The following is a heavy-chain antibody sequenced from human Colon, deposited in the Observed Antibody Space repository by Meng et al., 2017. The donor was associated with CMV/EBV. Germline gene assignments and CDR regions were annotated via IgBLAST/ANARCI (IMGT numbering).Heavy chain of an antibody. Sequence: ASVKVSCKASGYTFTGYYMHWVRQAPGQGLEWMGWINPNSGGTNYAQKFQGRVTMTRDTSISTAYMELSRLRSDDTAVYYCARAHPLIPAASFDYGMDVWGQGTTVTVSS. V-gene: IGHV1-2*02. CDR2: INPNSGGT. J-gene: IGHJ6*02. D-gene: IGHD2-2*01. CDR1: GYTFTGYY. CDR3: ARAHPLIPAASFDYGMDV.